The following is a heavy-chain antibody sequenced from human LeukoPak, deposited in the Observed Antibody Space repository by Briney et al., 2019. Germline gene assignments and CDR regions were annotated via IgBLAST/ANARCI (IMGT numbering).Heavy chain of an antibody. D-gene: IGHD3-22*01. CDR2: ISWNSGSI. CDR1: GFTFDDYA. J-gene: IGHJ4*02. Sequence: PGGSLRLSCAASGFTFDDYAMHWVRQAPGKGLEWVSGISWNSGSIGYADSVKGRFTISRDNAKNSLYLQMNSLRAEDTALYYCAKDSYGYHDSSGYQDYWGQGTLVTVSS. CDR3: AKDSYGYHDSSGYQDY. V-gene: IGHV3-9*01.